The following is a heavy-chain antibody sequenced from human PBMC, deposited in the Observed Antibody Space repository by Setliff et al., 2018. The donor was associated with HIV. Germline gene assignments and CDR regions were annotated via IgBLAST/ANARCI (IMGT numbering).Heavy chain of an antibody. Sequence: PSETLSLTCTVSGGSIGTYYWNWIRLPAGKGLEWIGRIYASGTNYNPSLESRGTMSLDTSKRQYSLKLTSVTAADTAVYYCAREGLWNCRGGSCNDVVDIWGQGTKSTVS. D-gene: IGHD2-15*01. J-gene: IGHJ3*02. CDR2: IYASGT. V-gene: IGHV4-4*07. CDR3: AREGLWNCRGGSCNDVVDI. CDR1: GGSIGTYY.